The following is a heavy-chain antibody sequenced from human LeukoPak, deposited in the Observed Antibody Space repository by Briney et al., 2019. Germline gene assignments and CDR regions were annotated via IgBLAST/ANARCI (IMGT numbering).Heavy chain of an antibody. Sequence: RGSPRLSCAASGFTVSSNYMSWVRQAPGKGLGWVSVIYSGGSTYYADSVKGRFTISRDNSTNTLYLQMNSLRAEDTAVYYCASEGYYDSSGYTLYYYGMDVWGQGTTVTVSS. CDR2: IYSGGST. CDR3: ASEGYYDSSGYTLYYYGMDV. D-gene: IGHD3-22*01. J-gene: IGHJ6*02. V-gene: IGHV3-53*01. CDR1: GFTVSSNY.